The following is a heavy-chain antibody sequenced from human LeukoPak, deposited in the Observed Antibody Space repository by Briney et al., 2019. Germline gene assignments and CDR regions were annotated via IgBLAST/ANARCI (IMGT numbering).Heavy chain of an antibody. J-gene: IGHJ4*02. CDR2: INGDVNIT. CDR3: TRSIQGIADY. D-gene: IGHD6-13*01. V-gene: IGHV3-74*01. CDR1: DFAFRNDW. Sequence: GGSLRLSCAASDFAFRNDWMHWVRQPPGKGRGWVSRINGDVNITTYADSVKGRFTFSRDNAKNTLFLQMNSQRVEDTAEYCCTRSIQGIADYWGQGTLVTVSS.